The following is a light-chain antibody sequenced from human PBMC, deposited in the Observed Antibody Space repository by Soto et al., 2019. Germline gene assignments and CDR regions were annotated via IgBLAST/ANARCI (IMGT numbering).Light chain of an antibody. Sequence: EIVMTQSPATLSVSPGERATLSCRASQSVSSNLAWYQQQPGQAPRLLIYGASTRATGIPARFSGSVSGTEFTLTISSLQSEDVAVYYCQQYNNWPPNTFGGGTKVEIK. V-gene: IGKV3-15*01. CDR3: QQYNNWPPNT. CDR1: QSVSSN. J-gene: IGKJ4*01. CDR2: GAS.